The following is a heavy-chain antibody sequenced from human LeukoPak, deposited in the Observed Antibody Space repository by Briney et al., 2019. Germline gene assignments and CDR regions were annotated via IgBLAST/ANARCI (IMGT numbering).Heavy chain of an antibody. V-gene: IGHV1-69*13. J-gene: IGHJ4*02. CDR3: SGPWEEGYCSGGSCYSFDY. Sequence: VKVSCKASGGTFSSYAISWVRQAPGQGLEWMGGIIPIFCTANYAQKFQGRVTITADESTSTAYMELSRLGSEDTAVYYCSGPWEEGYCSGGSCYSFDYWGQGTLVTVSS. CDR1: GGTFSSYA. CDR2: IIPIFCTA. D-gene: IGHD2-15*01.